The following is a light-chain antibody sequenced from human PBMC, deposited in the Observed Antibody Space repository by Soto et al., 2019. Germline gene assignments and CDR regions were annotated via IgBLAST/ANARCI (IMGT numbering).Light chain of an antibody. CDR3: QQYDSLPYT. CDR1: QDISNH. J-gene: IGKJ2*01. CDR2: DTS. V-gene: IGKV1-33*01. Sequence: DIQMTQSPSSLSASVGGRVTITCQASQDISNHLNWYQQKPGKAPSLLIYDTSNLETGVPSTFSGGGSGRDFTLTITSLQPEDFATYYCQQYDSLPYTFGQGTKLDIK.